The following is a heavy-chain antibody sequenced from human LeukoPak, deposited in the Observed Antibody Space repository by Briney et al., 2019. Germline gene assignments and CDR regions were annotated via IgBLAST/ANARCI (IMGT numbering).Heavy chain of an antibody. CDR1: GYTFTGYY. V-gene: IGHV1-2*06. J-gene: IGHJ4*02. Sequence: GASVKVSCKASGYTFTGYYMHWVRQAPGQGLEWMGRINPNSGGTNYAQKFQGRVTMTRDTSISTAYMELSRLRSDDTAVYYCARTPIDTYSRSASPFDYWGQGTLVTVSS. CDR3: ARTPIDTYSRSASPFDY. D-gene: IGHD6-6*01. CDR2: INPNSGGT.